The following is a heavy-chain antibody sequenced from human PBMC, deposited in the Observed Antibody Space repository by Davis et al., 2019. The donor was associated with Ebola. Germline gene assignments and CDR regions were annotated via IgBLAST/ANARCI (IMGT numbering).Heavy chain of an antibody. D-gene: IGHD5-12*01. CDR2: LGLSADT. V-gene: IGHV3-23*01. CDR1: GFVFSSYV. CDR3: ARPMVATPYYYYGMDI. J-gene: IGHJ6*04. Sequence: GGSLRLSCAASGFVFSSYVMSWVRRAPGKGLEWVSTLGLSADTYYADSVKGRFTISRDNSRNTLHLQMNSLRVEDTAVYYCARPMVATPYYYYGMDIWGKGTTVTVSS.